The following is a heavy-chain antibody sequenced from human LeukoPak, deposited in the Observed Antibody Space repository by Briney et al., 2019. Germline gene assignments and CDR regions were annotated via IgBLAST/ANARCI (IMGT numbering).Heavy chain of an antibody. J-gene: IGHJ3*02. CDR1: GFIFGSHA. CDR3: AKDADYSGFYGEEPFDI. CDR2: MSYDGSSV. Sequence: GGSLRLSCAASGFIFGSHAMHWVRQAPGKGLEWVAGMSYDGSSVNYADPVKGRFTISRDNSKDTLYVQINSLRPDDTAIYYCAKDADYSGFYGEEPFDIWGQGTVVTVSS. D-gene: IGHD5-12*01. V-gene: IGHV3-30*04.